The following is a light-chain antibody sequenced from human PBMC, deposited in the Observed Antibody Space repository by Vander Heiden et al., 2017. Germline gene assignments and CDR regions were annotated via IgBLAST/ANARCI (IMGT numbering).Light chain of an antibody. CDR3: QQSYNTPSIT. CDR2: DAF. Sequence: DIQLTQSPSALSAYVGDSVTITCRASQSINSHLNWYQHKPGKAPRLLIYDAFNLQSGIPSRFSGRGSGTDFTLTITSLQPEDFAIYYCQQSYNTPSITFGQGTRLDIK. J-gene: IGKJ5*01. CDR1: QSINSH. V-gene: IGKV1-39*01.